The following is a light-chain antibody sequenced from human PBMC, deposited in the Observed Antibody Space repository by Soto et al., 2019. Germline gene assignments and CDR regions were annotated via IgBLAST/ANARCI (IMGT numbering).Light chain of an antibody. J-gene: IGKJ4*01. CDR1: QTISSW. CDR3: QQGYNIPLT. Sequence: TQCPFTLSHSLCTSVTILCRTSQTISSWLAWYQQKPGKAPKLLIYEASSLESGVPSRFSGSGSGTEFTLTITSLQPEDCATYFCQQGYNIPLTFGGGTKVDI. CDR2: EAS. V-gene: IGKV1-5*02.